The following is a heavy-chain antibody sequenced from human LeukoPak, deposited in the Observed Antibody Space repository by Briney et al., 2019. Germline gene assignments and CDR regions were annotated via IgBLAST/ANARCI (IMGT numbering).Heavy chain of an antibody. CDR1: GYSFTSYW. D-gene: IGHD2-2*02. V-gene: IGHV5-51*01. Sequence: GESLKTSFKSSGYSFTSYWIGLVRQIPGKGLEGMWIIYPGDSDTRYSPSFQGQVTISADKSISTAYLQWSSLKASDTAMYYCARRGYCSSTSCYTDFDYWGQGTLVTVSS. J-gene: IGHJ4*02. CDR2: IYPGDSDT. CDR3: ARRGYCSSTSCYTDFDY.